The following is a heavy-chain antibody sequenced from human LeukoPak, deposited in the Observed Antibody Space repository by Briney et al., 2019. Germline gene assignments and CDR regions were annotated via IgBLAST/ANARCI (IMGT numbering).Heavy chain of an antibody. V-gene: IGHV1-8*01. D-gene: IGHD3-10*01. Sequence: ASVKVSCKASGYTFTSYDINWVRQATGQGLEWMGWMNPNSANTGYAQNFQGRVAMTRNTSISTAYMELSSLRSEDTAVYYCAIRFSRGSGSAIDYWGQGTLVTVSS. J-gene: IGHJ4*02. CDR3: AIRFSRGSGSAIDY. CDR2: MNPNSANT. CDR1: GYTFTSYD.